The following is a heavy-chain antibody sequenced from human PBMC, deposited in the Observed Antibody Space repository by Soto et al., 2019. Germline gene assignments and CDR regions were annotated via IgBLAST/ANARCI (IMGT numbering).Heavy chain of an antibody. CDR2: ISNIGTT. J-gene: IGHJ4*02. CDR1: GVSISSYW. D-gene: IGHD3-3*01. V-gene: IGHV4-59*12. CDR3: VRDGDGSGRTDFQY. Sequence: SETLSLTCKVSGVSISSYWWTWIRQPPGKGLEWIGYISNIGTTNYNPSLKSRVSISADTSKNQFSLQLNSVTLEDTAVYYCVRDGDGSGRTDFQYWGQGTLVTVSS.